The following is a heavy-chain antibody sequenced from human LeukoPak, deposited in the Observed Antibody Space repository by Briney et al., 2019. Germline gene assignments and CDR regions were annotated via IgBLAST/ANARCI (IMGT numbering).Heavy chain of an antibody. V-gene: IGHV3-48*03. CDR2: ISSSGSTI. CDR1: GFTLSTYD. D-gene: IGHD3-22*01. Sequence: GGSLRLSCAASGFTLSTYDMNWVRQAPGKGLEWVSYISSSGSTIYYADSVKGRFTISRDNAKSSLYLQMNSLRAEDTAVYYCARDSFDSSGYYSDYWGQGTLVTVSS. J-gene: IGHJ4*02. CDR3: ARDSFDSSGYYSDY.